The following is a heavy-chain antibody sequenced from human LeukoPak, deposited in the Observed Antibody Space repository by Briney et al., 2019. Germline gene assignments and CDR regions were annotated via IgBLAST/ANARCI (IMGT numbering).Heavy chain of an antibody. CDR3: ARDRQLRFLEWLFDY. J-gene: IGHJ4*02. CDR1: GFTFSSYG. V-gene: IGHV3-33*01. CDR2: IWYDGSNK. Sequence: GGALRLSCATSGFTFSSYGMPWGRPAPGKGLGWGAVIWYDGSNKYYADSVKGRFTISRDNSKNTLYLQMNSLRAEDTAVYYCARDRQLRFLEWLFDYWGQGTLVTVSS. D-gene: IGHD3-3*01.